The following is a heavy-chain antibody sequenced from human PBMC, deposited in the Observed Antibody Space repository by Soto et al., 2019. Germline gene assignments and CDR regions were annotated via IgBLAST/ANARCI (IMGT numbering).Heavy chain of an antibody. D-gene: IGHD3-10*01. V-gene: IGHV3-23*01. CDR1: GFTFSSYA. Sequence: PGGSLRLSCAASGFTFSSYAMSWVRQAPGKGLEWVSAISGSGGSTYYADSVKGRFTISRGNSKNTLYLQMNSLRAEDTAVYYCAKVKVRGVIFGWFDPWGQGTLVTVSS. J-gene: IGHJ5*02. CDR2: ISGSGGST. CDR3: AKVKVRGVIFGWFDP.